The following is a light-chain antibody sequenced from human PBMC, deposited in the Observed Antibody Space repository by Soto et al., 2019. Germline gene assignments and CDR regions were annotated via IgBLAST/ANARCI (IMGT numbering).Light chain of an antibody. Sequence: DIQMTQSPSTLSASVGDTGTISCRASQSFSSWLAWYQQKPGKAPKLLIYKASSLQSGVPSRFSGSGSGTEFTLTISSLQPDDFATYYCPQYNSFQWTVGQGTKVDIK. CDR3: PQYNSFQWT. CDR1: QSFSSW. CDR2: KAS. J-gene: IGKJ1*01. V-gene: IGKV1-5*03.